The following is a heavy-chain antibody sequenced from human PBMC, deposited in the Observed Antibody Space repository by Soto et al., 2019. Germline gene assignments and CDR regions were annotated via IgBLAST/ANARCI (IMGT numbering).Heavy chain of an antibody. V-gene: IGHV3-23*01. CDR3: ASGKGAAAGIYGFDY. CDR1: GFTFSSYA. Sequence: GGSLRLSCAASGFTFSSYAMSWVRQAPGMGLEWVSAMSSSGANTYYAGPVKGRFTISRDNSKSTLYLQMNSLRAEDTAVYYCASGKGAAAGIYGFDYWGQGALVTVSS. D-gene: IGHD6-13*01. CDR2: MSSSGANT. J-gene: IGHJ4*02.